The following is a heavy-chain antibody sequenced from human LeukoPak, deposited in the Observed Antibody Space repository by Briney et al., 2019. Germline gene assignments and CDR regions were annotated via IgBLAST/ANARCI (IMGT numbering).Heavy chain of an antibody. J-gene: IGHJ4*02. Sequence: ASVKVSCKASGYTFTSYAMHWVRQAPGQRLEWMGWINAGNGNTKYSQKFQGRVTITRDTSASTAYMELSSLRSGDTAVYYCARAPDGYNLGGFDYWGQGTLVTVSS. CDR2: INAGNGNT. D-gene: IGHD5-24*01. CDR1: GYTFTSYA. CDR3: ARAPDGYNLGGFDY. V-gene: IGHV1-3*01.